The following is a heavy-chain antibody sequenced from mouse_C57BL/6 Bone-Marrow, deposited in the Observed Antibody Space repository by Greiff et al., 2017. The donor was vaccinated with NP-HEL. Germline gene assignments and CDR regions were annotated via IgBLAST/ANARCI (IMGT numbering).Heavy chain of an antibody. Sequence: QVQLQQPGAELVRPGTSVKLSCKASGYTFTSYWMHWVKQRPGQGLEWIGVIDPSDSYTNYNQKFKGKATLTVETSSSTAYMQLSSLTSEDSAVYYCARKKDSSGRSWFAYWGQGTLVTVSA. CDR1: GYTFTSYW. CDR2: IDPSDSYT. CDR3: ARKKDSSGRSWFAY. D-gene: IGHD3-2*02. V-gene: IGHV1-59*01. J-gene: IGHJ3*01.